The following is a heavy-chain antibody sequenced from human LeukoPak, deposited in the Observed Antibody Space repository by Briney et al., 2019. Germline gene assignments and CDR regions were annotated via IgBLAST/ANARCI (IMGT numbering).Heavy chain of an antibody. CDR3: ARPNNPFRKNQHLHKDG. CDR1: GYTFTGYY. J-gene: IGHJ6*03. Sequence: GASVKVSCKASGYTFTGYYMHWVRQAPGQGLEWMGWINPNSGGTNYAQKFQGRVTMTRDTSISTAYMELSRLRSDDTAAYYCARPNNPFRKNQHLHKDGWGKGTTVTVSS. D-gene: IGHD1/OR15-1a*01. V-gene: IGHV1-2*02. CDR2: INPNSGGT.